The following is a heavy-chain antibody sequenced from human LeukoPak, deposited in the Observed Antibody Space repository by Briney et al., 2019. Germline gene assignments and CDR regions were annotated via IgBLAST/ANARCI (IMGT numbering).Heavy chain of an antibody. CDR1: GGTFSSYA. V-gene: IGHV1-69*13. CDR2: IIPICGTA. CDR3: AREGIAARPGWFDP. Sequence: SVKVSCKASGGTFSSYAISWVRQAPGQGLEWMGGIIPICGTANYAQKFQGRVTITADESTSTAYMELSSLRSEDTAVYYCAREGIAARPGWFDPWGQGTLVTVSS. D-gene: IGHD6-6*01. J-gene: IGHJ5*02.